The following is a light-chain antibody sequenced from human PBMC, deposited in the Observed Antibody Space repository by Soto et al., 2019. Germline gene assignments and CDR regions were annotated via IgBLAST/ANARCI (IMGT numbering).Light chain of an antibody. J-gene: IGKJ1*01. CDR3: HQRQSWPRT. CDR2: QTS. Sequence: EIVLTQSPATLSSFPGDRVTLSCRASQYIXXXXXXXXXXXXXXXRLLIYQTSIRAAGIPARFSASGSGTDFTLTISDVQPEDFALYYCHQRQSWPRTFGQGTKVDIK. V-gene: IGKV3-11*01. CDR1: QYIXXX.